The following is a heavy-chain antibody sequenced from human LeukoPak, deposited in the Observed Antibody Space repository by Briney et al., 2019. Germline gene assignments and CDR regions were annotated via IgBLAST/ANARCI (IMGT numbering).Heavy chain of an antibody. Sequence: GGSLRLSCAASGFTVSDNYMSWVRRAPGKGLEWVSIIYSAGNTYYADSVKGRFTISRDISKNTLYLQMNSLRAEDTAVYYCARGFWTGVEYWGQGALVTVSS. CDR2: IYSAGNT. J-gene: IGHJ4*02. CDR3: ARGFWTGVEY. CDR1: GFTVSDNY. D-gene: IGHD3/OR15-3a*01. V-gene: IGHV3-53*01.